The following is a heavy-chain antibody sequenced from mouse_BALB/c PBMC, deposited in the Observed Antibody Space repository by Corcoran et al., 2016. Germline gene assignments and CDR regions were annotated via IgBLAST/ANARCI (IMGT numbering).Heavy chain of an antibody. J-gene: IGHJ3*01. CDR1: GYTFTSYV. CDR2: INPYNDGT. V-gene: IGHV1S136*01. D-gene: IGHD1-1*01. Sequence: EVQLQQSGPELVKPGASVKMFCKASGYTFTSYVMHWVKQKPGQGLEWIGYINPYNDGTKYNEKFKGKATLTSDKSSSTAYMELSSLTSEDSAVYYCASYYYGSSSWFAYWGQGTLVTVSA. CDR3: ASYYYGSSSWFAY.